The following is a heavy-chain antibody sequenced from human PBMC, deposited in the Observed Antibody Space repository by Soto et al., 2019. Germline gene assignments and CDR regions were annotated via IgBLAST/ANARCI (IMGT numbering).Heavy chain of an antibody. CDR2: VSGSGGST. V-gene: IGHV3-23*01. Sequence: EVQLLESGGALVQPGGSLRLSCVASGFTFSDYAMSWVRQSPGKGLEWVSAVSGSGGSTYYADSVKGRFTISRDNSKNTLFLQKHSLRAEDTAVYYCARGYYYDNNGNYPNCDYWGQGTLVTVSS. CDR3: ARGYYYDNNGNYPNCDY. J-gene: IGHJ4*02. CDR1: GFTFSDYA. D-gene: IGHD3-22*01.